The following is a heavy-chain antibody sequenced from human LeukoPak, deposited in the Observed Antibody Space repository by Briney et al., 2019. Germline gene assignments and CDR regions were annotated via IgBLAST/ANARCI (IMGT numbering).Heavy chain of an antibody. J-gene: IGHJ5*02. Sequence: ASVKVSCKASGYTFTDYYIHWVRQAPGQGVEWMGWISLNSGDTYYAQNFQDRVTMTGDTSISTAYLELSSLRSDDTAVFYCARSYFDVLTNYYMWLAPWGQGTLVTVSS. CDR2: ISLNSGDT. V-gene: IGHV1-2*02. CDR1: GYTFTDYY. CDR3: ARSYFDVLTNYYMWLAP. D-gene: IGHD3-9*01.